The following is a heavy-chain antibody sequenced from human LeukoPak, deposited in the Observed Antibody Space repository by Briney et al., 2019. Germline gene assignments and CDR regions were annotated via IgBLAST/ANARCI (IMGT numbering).Heavy chain of an antibody. D-gene: IGHD6-25*01. CDR1: GDSVSMNSGS. CDR2: IYYRSRWHY. Sequence: SQTLSLTCAISGDSVSMNSGSWSWIRQSPSRGPEWLGRIYYRSRWHYEYAVSVQNRISISPDTTKNQFSLQLNSMSPDDSAVYYCVSGGDWAFGWYFDVWGRGALVTVSS. V-gene: IGHV6-1*01. CDR3: VSGGDWAFGWYFDV. J-gene: IGHJ2*01.